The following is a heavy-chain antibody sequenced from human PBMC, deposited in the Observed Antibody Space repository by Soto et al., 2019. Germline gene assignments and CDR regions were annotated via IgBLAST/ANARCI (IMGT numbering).Heavy chain of an antibody. CDR3: AGTHDSLDY. CDR1: GFTCSNYY. D-gene: IGHD3-22*01. Sequence: PGGSLRLSCAGSGFTCSNYYMNWVRQAPGKGLEWVSSITSSGSNMYYADSVKGRFTISRDNAMNSLYLQMNSLRAEDTAVYYCAGTHDSLDYWGQGTLVTVSS. V-gene: IGHV3-21*01. CDR2: ITSSGSNM. J-gene: IGHJ4*02.